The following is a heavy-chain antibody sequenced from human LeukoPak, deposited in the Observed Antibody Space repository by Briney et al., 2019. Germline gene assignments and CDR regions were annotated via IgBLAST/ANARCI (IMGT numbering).Heavy chain of an antibody. CDR3: ARSIHYRSPPEY. CDR1: GGSISSYY. J-gene: IGHJ4*02. D-gene: IGHD3-10*01. V-gene: IGHV4-59*01. Sequence: SETLSLTCTVSGGSISSYYWSWIRQPPGKGLEWIGYIYYSGSTNYNPSLKSRVTISVDTSKNQFSLKLSSVTAADTAVYYCARSIHYRSPPEYWGQGTLVTVSS. CDR2: IYYSGST.